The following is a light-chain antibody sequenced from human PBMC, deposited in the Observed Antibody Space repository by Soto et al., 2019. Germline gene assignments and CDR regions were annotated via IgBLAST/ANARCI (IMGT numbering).Light chain of an antibody. J-gene: IGKJ4*01. V-gene: IGKV2-30*01. CDR2: KSS. CDR1: QSLVYTDVHTY. CDR3: MQGTHWPPT. Sequence: DVVMNHSPLSLTVTLGQPASISCKSSQSLVYTDVHTYWNRSHKRPGQSPRLLVYKSSTRESGVPDRFRGGGSGPDLTTRIDRVEAEDVIVSYCMQGTHWPPTIGVGTQVEIK.